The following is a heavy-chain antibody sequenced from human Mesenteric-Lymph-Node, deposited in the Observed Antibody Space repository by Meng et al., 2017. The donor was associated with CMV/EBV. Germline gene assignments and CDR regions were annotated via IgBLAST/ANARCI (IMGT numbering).Heavy chain of an antibody. Sequence: SETLSLTCDVYGGSFSTYYWTWIRQPPGKGLEWIGEVSHSGSTNYNPSLKSRVAISVDTSKNQFSLDLSFVTAADTAMYYCAREEKTMVAHPTGLGYFRIDPWGQGTQVTVSS. CDR2: VSHSGST. CDR1: GGSFSTYY. D-gene: IGHD4/OR15-4a*01. V-gene: IGHV4-34*01. CDR3: AREEKTMVAHPTGLGYFRIDP. J-gene: IGHJ5*02.